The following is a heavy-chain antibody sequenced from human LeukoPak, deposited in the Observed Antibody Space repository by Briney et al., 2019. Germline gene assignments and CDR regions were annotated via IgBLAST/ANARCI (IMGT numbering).Heavy chain of an antibody. J-gene: IGHJ4*02. Sequence: PGGSLRLSCAASGFTFDDYAMHWVRHAAGKGLEWVSLISWDGGSTYYADSVKGRFTISRDNSKNSLYLQMNSLRAEDTALDYCAKGDFDYWRQGTLVPVSS. CDR1: GFTFDDYA. CDR2: ISWDGGST. CDR3: AKGDFDY. V-gene: IGHV3-43D*04.